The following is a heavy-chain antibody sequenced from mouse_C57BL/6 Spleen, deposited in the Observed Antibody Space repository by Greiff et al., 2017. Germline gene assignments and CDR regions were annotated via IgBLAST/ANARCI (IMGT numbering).Heavy chain of an antibody. D-gene: IGHD4-1*01. V-gene: IGHV1-72*01. Sequence: QVQLQQPGAELVKPGASVKLSCKASGYTFTSYWMHWVKQRPGRGLEWIARIDPNSGGTKYNEKFKSKATLTVDKPSSTAYMQLSSLTSEDSAVYYCAREEVLTGLDYWGQGTTLTVSS. CDR2: IDPNSGGT. CDR3: AREEVLTGLDY. CDR1: GYTFTSYW. J-gene: IGHJ2*01.